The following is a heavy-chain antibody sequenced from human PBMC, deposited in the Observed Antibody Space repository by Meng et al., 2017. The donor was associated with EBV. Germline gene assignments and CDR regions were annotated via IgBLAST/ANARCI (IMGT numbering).Heavy chain of an antibody. J-gene: IGHJ4*02. D-gene: IGHD3-10*01. CDR1: GGTFRRDA. V-gene: IGHV1-69*01. CDR3: ASESGRGFTPDY. Sequence: QVQLGQVGAGGKKPGSSVKVSCKTSGGTFRRDAVSWVRQAPGQGLEWMGGLIPMSDAPHYAQKFQGRVTMTADESTNTHYMDLSGLRFEDTAVYYCASESGRGFTPDYWGQGTLVTVSS. CDR2: LIPMSDAP.